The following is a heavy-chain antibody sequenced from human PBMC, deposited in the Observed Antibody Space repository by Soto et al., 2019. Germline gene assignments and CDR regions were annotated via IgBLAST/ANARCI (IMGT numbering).Heavy chain of an antibody. CDR1: GGTFRSYA. J-gene: IGHJ2*01. CDR3: AGGSWIVSTKWYFDF. V-gene: IGHV1-69*12. Sequence: QVQLVQSGAEVRKPGSSVKVSCTASGGTFRSYAIAWVRQVPGQGLEWMGGIIPMYGIPNYAQKFQGRLTVTEDESTSTGYMELTSLTSEDTAVYYCAGGSWIVSTKWYFDFWGHGTLVTVSS. CDR2: IIPMYGIP. D-gene: IGHD5-12*01.